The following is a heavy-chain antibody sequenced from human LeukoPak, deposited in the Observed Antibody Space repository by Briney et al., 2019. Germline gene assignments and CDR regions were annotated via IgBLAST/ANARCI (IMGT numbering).Heavy chain of an antibody. Sequence: GGSLRLSCAASEFTFSHYRMFWVRQAPGKGLEWVSVIYSGGSTYYADSVKGRFTISRDNSKNTLYLQMNSLRAEDTAVYYCARVDYWGQGTLVTVSS. V-gene: IGHV3-66*01. CDR3: ARVDY. J-gene: IGHJ4*02. CDR1: EFTFSHYR. CDR2: IYSGGST.